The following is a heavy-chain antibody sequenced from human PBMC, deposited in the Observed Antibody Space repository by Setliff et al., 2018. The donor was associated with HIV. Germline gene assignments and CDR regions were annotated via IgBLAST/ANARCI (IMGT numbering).Heavy chain of an antibody. Sequence: GASVKVSCKASGYIFTGYYILWVRRAPGQGLEWMGMIIPNDGRTNYAPKFQGRVTVTRDTSTSTVYMDLSSLSSEDTAVYYCVREYRGGFFDYWGQGTLVTVSS. CDR1: GYIFTGYY. V-gene: IGHV1-46*03. CDR2: IIPNDGRT. J-gene: IGHJ4*02. D-gene: IGHD3-16*01. CDR3: VREYRGGFFDY.